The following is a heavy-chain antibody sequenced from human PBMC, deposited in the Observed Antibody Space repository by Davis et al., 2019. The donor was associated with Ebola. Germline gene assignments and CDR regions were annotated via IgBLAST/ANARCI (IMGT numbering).Heavy chain of an antibody. Sequence: PSETLSLTCAVYGGSFSGYYWSWIRQPPGKGLEWIGEINHSGSTNYNPSLKSRVTISVDTSKNQFSLKLSSVTAADTAVYYCARQTGVTTFDYWGQGTLVTVSS. CDR3: ARQTGVTTFDY. CDR1: GGSFSGYY. CDR2: INHSGST. D-gene: IGHD4-17*01. V-gene: IGHV4-34*01. J-gene: IGHJ4*02.